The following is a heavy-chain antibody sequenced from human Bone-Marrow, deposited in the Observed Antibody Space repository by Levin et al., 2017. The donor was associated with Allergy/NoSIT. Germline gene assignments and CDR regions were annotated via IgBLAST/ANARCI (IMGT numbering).Heavy chain of an antibody. D-gene: IGHD2-2*01. J-gene: IGHJ3*01. CDR2: ITGTGADR. Sequence: GGSLRLSCAASGFSFNTHAMSWVRQAPGKGLEWVSSITGTGADRDYADSVKGRFTTSRDNTRNTLYLQMSSLRAEDTAMYYCAKNLGYCTTTACFGGGFSNWGQGTMVTVSS. CDR3: AKNLGYCTTTACFGGGFSN. CDR1: GFSFNTHA. V-gene: IGHV3-23*01.